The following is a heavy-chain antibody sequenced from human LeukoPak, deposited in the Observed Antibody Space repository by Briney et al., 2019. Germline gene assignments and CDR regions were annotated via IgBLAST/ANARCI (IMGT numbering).Heavy chain of an antibody. CDR1: GDSISSYY. J-gene: IGHJ6*03. Sequence: SETLSLTCTVSGDSISSYYWSWIRQPPGKGLEWIGYIYYSGSTNYNPSLKSRVTISVDTSKNQFSLKLSSVTAADTAVYYCASAPYSYMDVWGKGTTVTVS. V-gene: IGHV4-59*01. CDR3: ASAPYSYMDV. CDR2: IYYSGST.